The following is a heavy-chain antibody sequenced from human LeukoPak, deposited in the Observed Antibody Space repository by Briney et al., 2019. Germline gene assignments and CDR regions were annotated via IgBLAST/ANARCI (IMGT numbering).Heavy chain of an antibody. CDR3: ATGAGGWFDP. V-gene: IGHV4-59*01. J-gene: IGHJ5*02. CDR1: GGSISSYY. Sequence: SETLSLTCTASGGSISSYYCNWIRQPPGKGLEWIGYIYYIGSTNYNPSLKSRVTISVETSKNQFSLKLNSVTAADTAVYYCATGAGGWFDPWGQGTLVTVSS. CDR2: IYYIGST.